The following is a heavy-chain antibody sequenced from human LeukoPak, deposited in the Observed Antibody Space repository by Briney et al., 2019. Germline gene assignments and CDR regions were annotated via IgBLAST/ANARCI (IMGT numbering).Heavy chain of an antibody. Sequence: SETLSLTCTVSGGSISSSSYYWGWIRQPPGKGLEWIGNIYYSGSTYYNPSLKSRVTISVDTSKNQFSLKLSSVTAADTAVYYCARYSSSWANFDYWGQGTLVTVSS. J-gene: IGHJ4*02. CDR2: IYYSGST. D-gene: IGHD6-13*01. V-gene: IGHV4-39*07. CDR1: GGSISSSSYY. CDR3: ARYSSSWANFDY.